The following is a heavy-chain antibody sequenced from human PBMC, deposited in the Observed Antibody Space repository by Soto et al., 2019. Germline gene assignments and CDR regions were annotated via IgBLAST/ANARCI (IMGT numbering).Heavy chain of an antibody. CDR3: AKDRVSTGSYSLDF. CDR2: VSGSGVT. Sequence: EVQLFESGGGLVQPGGSLRVSCAASGFTFSNYGMSWVRQAPEAGLEWVSTVSGSGVTSYADSVRGRFTISRDNSKNTLYLQMNSLRDEDTAIYYCAKDRVSTGSYSLDFWGQGTLVTVSS. V-gene: IGHV3-23*01. J-gene: IGHJ4*02. D-gene: IGHD1-26*01. CDR1: GFTFSNYG.